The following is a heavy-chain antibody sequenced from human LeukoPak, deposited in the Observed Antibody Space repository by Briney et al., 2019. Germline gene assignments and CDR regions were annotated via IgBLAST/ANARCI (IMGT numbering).Heavy chain of an antibody. Sequence: PGRSLRLSCAASGFTFSSFAMHWVRQAPGKGLEWVAVISYDGSNKYYADSVKGRFTISRDNSKNTLYLQMNSLRAEDTAVYYCARAVAGLDYWGQGTLVTVSS. CDR3: ARAVAGLDY. CDR1: GFTFSSFA. V-gene: IGHV3-30*04. CDR2: ISYDGSNK. D-gene: IGHD6-19*01. J-gene: IGHJ4*02.